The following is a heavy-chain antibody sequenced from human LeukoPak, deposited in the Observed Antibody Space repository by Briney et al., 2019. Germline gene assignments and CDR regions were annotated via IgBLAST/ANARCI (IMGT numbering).Heavy chain of an antibody. D-gene: IGHD3-3*01. CDR1: GYTFTGYP. J-gene: IGHJ6*02. CDR2: INPNSGGT. CDR3: ARDNDVGGGAFYGMDV. Sequence: GASVKVSCKASGYTFTGYPMHWVRQAPGQGLEWMGWINPNSGGTNYAQKFQGRVTMARDPSISTVYMELSSLRSDDTAVYYCARDNDVGGGAFYGMDVWGQGTTVTVSS. V-gene: IGHV1-2*02.